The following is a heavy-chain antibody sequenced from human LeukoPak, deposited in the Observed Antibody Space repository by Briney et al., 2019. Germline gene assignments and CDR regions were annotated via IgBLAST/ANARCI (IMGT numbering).Heavy chain of an antibody. Sequence: GGSLRLSCAASGFTFSSYSMNWVRQAPGKGLEWVSSISSSSSYIYYADSVKGRFTISRDNAKNSLYLQMNSLRAEDTAVYYCARDGYHSSWYHDYYYGMDVWGQGTTVTVSS. CDR1: GFTFSSYS. CDR2: ISSSSSYI. D-gene: IGHD6-13*01. J-gene: IGHJ6*02. CDR3: ARDGYHSSWYHDYYYGMDV. V-gene: IGHV3-21*01.